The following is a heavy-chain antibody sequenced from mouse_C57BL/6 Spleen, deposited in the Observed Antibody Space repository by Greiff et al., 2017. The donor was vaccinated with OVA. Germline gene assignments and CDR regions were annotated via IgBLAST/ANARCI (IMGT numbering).Heavy chain of an antibody. J-gene: IGHJ2*01. CDR3: ARQTAQATYYFDY. Sequence: EVQLVESGGDLVKPGGSLKLSCAASGFTFSSYGMSWVRQTPDKRLEWVATISSGGCYTYYPDSVKGRFTISRDNAKNTLYLQMSSLKSEDTAMYYCARQTAQATYYFDYWGQGTTLTVSS. D-gene: IGHD3-2*02. CDR2: ISSGGCYT. CDR1: GFTFSSYG. V-gene: IGHV5-6*01.